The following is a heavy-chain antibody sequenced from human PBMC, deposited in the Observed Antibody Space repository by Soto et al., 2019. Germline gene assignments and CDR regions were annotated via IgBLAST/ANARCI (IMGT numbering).Heavy chain of an antibody. J-gene: IGHJ6*02. CDR1: GGSFSGYY. D-gene: IGHD4-4*01. CDR3: ARAYIPMTTVTTSPRPYGMDV. Sequence: SETLSLTCAVYGGSFSGYYWSWIRQPPGKGLEWIGEINHSGSTNYNPSLKSRVTISVDTSKNQFSLKLSSVTAADTAVYYCARAYIPMTTVTTSPRPYGMDVWGQGTTVTVS. CDR2: INHSGST. V-gene: IGHV4-34*01.